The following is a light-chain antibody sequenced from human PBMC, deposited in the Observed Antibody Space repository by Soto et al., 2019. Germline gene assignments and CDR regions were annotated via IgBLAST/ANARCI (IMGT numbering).Light chain of an antibody. Sequence: QSVLTQPPSVSGAPGQRVTISCTGSGSNIGAGYDVHWYQHRPGTAPKLLVFGDSHRPSGVADRFSGSKSGTSASLAITGLEAEDEGDYYCQSYDSTLDALYVFGTGTKLTVL. CDR2: GDS. V-gene: IGLV1-40*01. J-gene: IGLJ1*01. CDR3: QSYDSTLDALYV. CDR1: GSNIGAGYD.